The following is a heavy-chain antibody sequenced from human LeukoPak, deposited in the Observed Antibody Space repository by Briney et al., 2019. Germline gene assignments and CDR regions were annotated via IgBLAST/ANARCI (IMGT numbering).Heavy chain of an antibody. CDR3: AKDQSYSGTSRGYYGMDV. J-gene: IGHJ6*02. Sequence: TGGSLRLSCSSSGFTFSNYGFYWVRQAPGKGLEWVASISHDGNKKYYADSLRGRFTISRDNSKNTLYLQMNSLRGEDTAVYYCAKDQSYSGTSRGYYGMDVWGQGTTVTASS. D-gene: IGHD1-26*01. V-gene: IGHV3-30*18. CDR2: ISHDGNKK. CDR1: GFTFSNYG.